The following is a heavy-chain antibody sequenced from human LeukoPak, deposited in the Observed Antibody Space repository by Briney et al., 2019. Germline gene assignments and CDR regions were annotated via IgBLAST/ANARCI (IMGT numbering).Heavy chain of an antibody. D-gene: IGHD5-24*01. CDR1: GYTFTGYY. J-gene: IGHJ3*02. V-gene: IGHV1-2*02. CDR3: ARGWLQPPVYDI. Sequence: ASVKVSCKASGYTFTGYYMNWVRQAPGQGLEWMGWINPNSGGTNYAQKLQGRVTMTTDTSISTAYMELSRLRSEEPAVYYGARGWLQPPVYDIWGQGTMVTVSS. CDR2: INPNSGGT.